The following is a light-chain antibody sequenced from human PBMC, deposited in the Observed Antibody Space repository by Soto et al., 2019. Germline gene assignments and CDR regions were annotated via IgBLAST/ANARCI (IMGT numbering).Light chain of an antibody. V-gene: IGLV2-8*01. J-gene: IGLJ2*01. CDR1: SSDVGGYNY. CDR3: SSFAGNNNLV. Sequence: QSALTQPPSASVSPGQSVTISCTGTSSDVGGYNYVSWYQQHPGKAPKLMISEVSTRPSGVPDRFSGSKSGNTASLTVSGLQAEDETDYYFSSFAGNNNLVFGGGTKVTVL. CDR2: EVS.